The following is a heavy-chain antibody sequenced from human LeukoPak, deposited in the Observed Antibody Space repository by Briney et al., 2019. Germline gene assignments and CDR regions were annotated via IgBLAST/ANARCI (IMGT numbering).Heavy chain of an antibody. CDR1: GFTFTSYA. D-gene: IGHD2/OR15-2a*01. CDR3: AKARGTTTFCLDY. CDR2: ISGSGGT. V-gene: IGHV3-23*01. Sequence: PGGSLRLSCAASGFTFTSYAMNWVRQAPGKGLEWVSSISGSGGTYYADSVKGRFTISRDNSKNTMYLQMNSLRAEDTAVYYCAKARGTTTFCLDYWGQGTLVTVSS. J-gene: IGHJ4*02.